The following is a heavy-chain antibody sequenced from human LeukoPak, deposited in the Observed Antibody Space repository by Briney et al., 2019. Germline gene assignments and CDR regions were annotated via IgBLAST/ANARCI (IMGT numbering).Heavy chain of an antibody. J-gene: IGHJ3*01. V-gene: IGHV4-39*07. CDR2: IYCSGST. D-gene: IGHD3-3*01. CDR1: GASISSDNYY. CDR3: ARKRRRGYYLNSAFDV. Sequence: SETLSLTCTVSGASISSDNYYWIWIRQPAGKGLEWIGSIYCSGSTYYNPSLKSRVTISVDTSKNQFSLKVNSVTAADTAMYYCARKRRRGYYLNSAFDVWGQGTMVTVSS.